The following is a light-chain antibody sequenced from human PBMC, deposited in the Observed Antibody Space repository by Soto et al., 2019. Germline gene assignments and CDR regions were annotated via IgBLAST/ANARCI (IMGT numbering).Light chain of an antibody. J-gene: IGLJ1*01. CDR1: NSDIGSYDF. Sequence: QSALTQPASVSGSPGQSVTISCTGTNSDIGSYDFVSWYQQRPGKAPKLIISEVNIRPSGISNRFSGSKSGNTASLTISGLQAEDEGNYYCSSYTITTALVFGSGTKLTVL. CDR2: EVN. V-gene: IGLV2-14*01. CDR3: SSYTITTALV.